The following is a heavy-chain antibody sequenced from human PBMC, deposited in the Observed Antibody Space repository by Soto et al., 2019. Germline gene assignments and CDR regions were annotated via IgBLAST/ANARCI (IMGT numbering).Heavy chain of an antibody. CDR3: AKDLLSSGNYYFEY. CDR2: ISYDGSNK. V-gene: IGHV3-30*18. CDR1: GFTFSAYG. Sequence: GGSLRLSCAASGFTFSAYGMHWVRQAPGKGLEWVAVISYDGSNKYYADSVKGRLTISRDNSKNTLYLQMNSLRAEDTAVYYCAKDLLSSGNYYFEYWGQGTLVTVSS. J-gene: IGHJ4*02. D-gene: IGHD3-22*01.